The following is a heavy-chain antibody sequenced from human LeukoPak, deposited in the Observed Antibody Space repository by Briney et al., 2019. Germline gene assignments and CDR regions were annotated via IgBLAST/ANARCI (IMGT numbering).Heavy chain of an antibody. CDR2: INQDGSEK. J-gene: IGHJ6*02. D-gene: IGHD3-10*01. CDR1: GLTFSSYW. Sequence: GGSLRLSCAASGLTFSSYWMSWVRQAPGKGLGWVANINQDGSEKYYVDSVKGRFTISRDNAKNSQYLQMNSLRVEDTAVYYCARGNYYGMDVWGQGTTVTVSS. CDR3: ARGNYYGMDV. V-gene: IGHV3-7*01.